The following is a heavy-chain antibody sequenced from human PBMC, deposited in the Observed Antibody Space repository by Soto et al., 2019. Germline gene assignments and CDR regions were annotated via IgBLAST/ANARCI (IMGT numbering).Heavy chain of an antibody. Sequence: PSETLSLTCAVSGGSISSGGYTWSWIRQPPGKGLEWIGYIYHSGSTYYNPSLKGRVTISVDRSKNQFSLKLSSVTAADTAVYYCARGAGVVPAARDWFDPWGQGTLVTVS. CDR2: IYHSGST. V-gene: IGHV4-30-2*01. J-gene: IGHJ5*02. CDR3: ARGAGVVPAARDWFDP. CDR1: GGSISSGGYT. D-gene: IGHD2-2*01.